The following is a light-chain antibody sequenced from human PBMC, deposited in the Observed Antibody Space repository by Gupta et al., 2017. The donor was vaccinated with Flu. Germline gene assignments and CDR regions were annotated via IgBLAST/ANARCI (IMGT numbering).Light chain of an antibody. CDR2: DVS. CDR1: QSVYSN. CDR3: QQYNSWPLT. J-gene: IGKJ3*01. Sequence: PGTLSVSPGERATLSCRASQSVYSNLAWYRQKPGQVPRLLMYDVSTRATGIPDRFSGSGSGTEFTLTISSLQSEDFAVYYCQQYNSWPLTFGPGTKVDIK. V-gene: IGKV3-15*01.